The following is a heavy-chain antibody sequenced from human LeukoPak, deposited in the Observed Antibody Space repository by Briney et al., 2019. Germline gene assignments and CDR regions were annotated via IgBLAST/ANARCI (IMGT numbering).Heavy chain of an antibody. Sequence: SQTLSLTCAISGDSVSSNSAAWNWIRQSPSRGLEWLGRTYYRSKWYNDYAVSVKSRITINPDTSKNQFSLQLNSVTPEDTAVYYCARAPSSSWSYYYYYMDVWGKGTTVTVSS. D-gene: IGHD6-13*01. V-gene: IGHV6-1*01. CDR1: GDSVSSNSAA. CDR3: ARAPSSSWSYYYYYMDV. CDR2: TYYRSKWYN. J-gene: IGHJ6*03.